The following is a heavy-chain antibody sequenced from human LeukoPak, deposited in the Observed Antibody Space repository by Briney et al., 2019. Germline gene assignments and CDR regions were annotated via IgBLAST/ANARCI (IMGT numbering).Heavy chain of an antibody. J-gene: IGHJ4*02. V-gene: IGHV3-23*01. CDR1: GFTFRTHA. Sequence: GGSLRLSCAASGFTFRTHAMNWVRRAPGKGLEWVLGIGESGSNTYYADSVKGRFTISRDNYKNMVFLQMKSLRAEDTAVYYCAVSVRFERVWHFFNNWGQGTQVTVSS. D-gene: IGHD3-9*01. CDR3: AVSVRFERVWHFFNN. CDR2: IGESGSNT.